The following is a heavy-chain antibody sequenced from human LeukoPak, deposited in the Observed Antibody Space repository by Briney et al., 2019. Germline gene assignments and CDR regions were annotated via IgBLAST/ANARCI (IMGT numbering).Heavy chain of an antibody. CDR1: GYTFTDYY. J-gene: IGHJ4*02. V-gene: IGHV1-2*02. CDR2: INPNSGGT. Sequence: GASVKVSCKASGYTFTDYYMHWVRQAPGQGLEWMGWINPNSGGTDYAQKFQGRVTMTRDTSINTAYMDLSSLRSDDTAVYYCARTYSGSLRGDYWGQGTLVTVSS. CDR3: ARTYSGSLRGDY. D-gene: IGHD1-26*01.